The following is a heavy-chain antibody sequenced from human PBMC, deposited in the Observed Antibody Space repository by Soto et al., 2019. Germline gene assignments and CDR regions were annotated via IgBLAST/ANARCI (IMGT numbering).Heavy chain of an antibody. Sequence: ASVKVSCKASGYTFTSYAMHWVRQAPGQRLEWMGWINAGNGNTKYSQKFQGRVTITRDTSASTAYMELSSLRSEDTAVYYCARDHYCSSTSCPRSYYYYGMDVWGQGTTVTVS. V-gene: IGHV1-3*01. CDR3: ARDHYCSSTSCPRSYYYYGMDV. D-gene: IGHD2-2*01. CDR1: GYTFTSYA. J-gene: IGHJ6*02. CDR2: INAGNGNT.